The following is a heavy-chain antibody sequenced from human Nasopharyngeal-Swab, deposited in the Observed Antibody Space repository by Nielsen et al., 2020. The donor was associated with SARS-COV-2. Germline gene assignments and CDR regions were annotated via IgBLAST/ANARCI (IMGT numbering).Heavy chain of an antibody. D-gene: IGHD2-15*01. V-gene: IGHV3-73*01. CDR2: FRSKGNNYST. CDR1: GFTFSDSA. Sequence: GGSLRLSCSSSGFTFSDSAIHWVRQASGKGLEWVGRFRSKGNNYSTAYSASVKGRFIIFRDDPTNTAYLQMNSLKTEDTAMYYCTRCGGGCYSGRDYWGQGTLVTVSS. J-gene: IGHJ4*02. CDR3: TRCGGGCYSGRDY.